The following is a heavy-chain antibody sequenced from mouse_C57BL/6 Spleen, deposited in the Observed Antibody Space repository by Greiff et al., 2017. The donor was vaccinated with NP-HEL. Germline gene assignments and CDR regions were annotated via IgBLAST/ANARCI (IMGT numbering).Heavy chain of an antibody. V-gene: IGHV1-63*01. CDR2: IYPGGGYT. Sequence: QVQLQQSGAELVRPGTSVKMSCKASGYTFTNYWIGWAKQRPGHGLEWIGDIYPGGGYTNYNEKFKGKATLTADKSSSTAYMQFSSLTSEDSAIYYCARKKGVYYDSFMDYWGQGTSVTVSS. CDR1: GYTFTNYW. CDR3: ARKKGVYYDSFMDY. J-gene: IGHJ4*01. D-gene: IGHD2-4*01.